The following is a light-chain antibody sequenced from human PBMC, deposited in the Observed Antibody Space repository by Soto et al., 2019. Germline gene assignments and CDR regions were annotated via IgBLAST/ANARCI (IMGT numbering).Light chain of an antibody. V-gene: IGKV3-20*01. CDR3: QQYGSSPPWT. CDR1: QSVSSKY. J-gene: IGKJ1*01. Sequence: EIVFTQSPGSLSLSPGERATLSCRASQSVSSKYLGWYQQKPGQAPRLLIYGASSRANGIPDRFSGSGSGTDFTLTISRLEPEDFAVYYCQQYGSSPPWTFGQGTKVDIK. CDR2: GAS.